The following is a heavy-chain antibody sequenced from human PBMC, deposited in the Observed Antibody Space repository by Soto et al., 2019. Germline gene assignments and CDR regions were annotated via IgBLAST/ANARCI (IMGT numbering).Heavy chain of an antibody. V-gene: IGHV1-3*01. CDR3: ARDIVSGCLRANDAFDV. CDR2: INHANGTT. CDR1: GFTFSDTL. D-gene: IGHD6-19*01. Sequence: QVQLVQSGAELKKPGASVNISCQAAGFTFSDTLINWVRQGPGQRLEWMGWINHANGTTRYSESFQRRVTISSLSAASTAYVALRDLTSDDTAVYYCARDIVSGCLRANDAFDVWGQGTMITVSS. J-gene: IGHJ3*01.